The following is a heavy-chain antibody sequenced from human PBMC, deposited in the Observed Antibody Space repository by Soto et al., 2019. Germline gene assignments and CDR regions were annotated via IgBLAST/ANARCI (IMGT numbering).Heavy chain of an antibody. Sequence: QVQLQQWGAGLLKPSETLSLTCAVYGGSFSGYYWSWIRQSPGKGLEWIGEINHSGSTNYNPSLKSRVTISVDMSKNQFSLKLSSVTAADTAVYYCARARCSRAGCYSNFDNWGQGTLVPVSS. D-gene: IGHD2-15*01. J-gene: IGHJ4*02. CDR2: INHSGST. CDR3: ARARCSRAGCYSNFDN. V-gene: IGHV4-34*01. CDR1: GGSFSGYY.